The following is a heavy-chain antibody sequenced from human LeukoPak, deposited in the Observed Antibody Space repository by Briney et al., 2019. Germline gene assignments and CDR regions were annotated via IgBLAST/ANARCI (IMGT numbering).Heavy chain of an antibody. CDR2: ISSSSSYI. CDR3: ASMYYGSGSYLIPIDY. D-gene: IGHD3-10*01. Sequence: GGSLRLSCAASGFTFSSYSMNWVRQAPGKGLEWVSSISSSSSYIYYADSVKGRFTISRDNAKNSLYLQMNSLRAEDTAVYYCASMYYGSGSYLIPIDYWGQGTLVTVSS. V-gene: IGHV3-21*01. CDR1: GFTFSSYS. J-gene: IGHJ4*02.